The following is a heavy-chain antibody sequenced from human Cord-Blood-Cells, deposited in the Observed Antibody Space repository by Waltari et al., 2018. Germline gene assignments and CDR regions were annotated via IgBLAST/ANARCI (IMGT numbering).Heavy chain of an antibody. V-gene: IGHV1-69*09. CDR3: ARDGHCSSTSCYDAFDI. D-gene: IGHD2-2*03. CDR1: GGTFSSYA. CDR2: IIPILGIA. Sequence: QVQLVQSGAEVKKPGSSVKVSCKASGGTFSSYAISWVRQAPGQGLEWMGRIIPILGIANYAQKFQGRVTITADKSTSTAYMELSSLRSEDTAVYYCARDGHCSSTSCYDAFDIWGQGTMVTVSS. J-gene: IGHJ3*02.